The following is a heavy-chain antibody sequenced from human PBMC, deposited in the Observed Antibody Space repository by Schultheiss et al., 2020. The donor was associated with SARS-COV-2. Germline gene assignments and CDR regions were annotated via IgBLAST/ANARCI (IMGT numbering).Heavy chain of an antibody. CDR2: ISYDGTNK. J-gene: IGHJ4*02. CDR1: GFTFSSYS. V-gene: IGHV3-30*03. D-gene: IGHD6-13*01. Sequence: GGSLRLSCAASGFTFSSYSMNWVRQAPGKGLEWVAVISYDGTNKHYSGSVRGRFTISRDNSKNTLYLQMNSLRAEDTAVYYCARDRRLVREQQLDYWGQGTLVTVSS. CDR3: ARDRRLVREQQLDY.